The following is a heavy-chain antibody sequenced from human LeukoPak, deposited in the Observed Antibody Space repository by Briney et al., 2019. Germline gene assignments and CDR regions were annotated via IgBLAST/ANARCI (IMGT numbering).Heavy chain of an antibody. Sequence: ASVKVSCKASGYTFTGYYMHWVRQAPGQGLEWMGWINPNSDSTNYAQKFQGWVTMTRDTSISTACMELSRLRSDDTAVYYCARGEGYGGIYGMDVWGQGTTVSVSS. CDR3: ARGEGYGGIYGMDV. CDR1: GYTFTGYY. D-gene: IGHD4-23*01. V-gene: IGHV1-2*04. CDR2: INPNSDST. J-gene: IGHJ6*02.